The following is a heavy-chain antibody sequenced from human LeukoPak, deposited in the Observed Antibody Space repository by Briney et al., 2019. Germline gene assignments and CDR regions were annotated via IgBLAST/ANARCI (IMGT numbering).Heavy chain of an antibody. Sequence: PSETLSLTCAVSGGSISSSNWWSWVRPPPGKGLEWIGEIYHSGSTNYNPSLKSRVTISVDKSKNQISLKLSSVTAADTAVYYCARASDGYQYCSGGSCYPLYGMDVWGKGTTVTVSS. CDR1: GGSISSSNW. D-gene: IGHD2-15*01. V-gene: IGHV4-4*02. CDR2: IYHSGST. J-gene: IGHJ6*04. CDR3: ARASDGYQYCSGGSCYPLYGMDV.